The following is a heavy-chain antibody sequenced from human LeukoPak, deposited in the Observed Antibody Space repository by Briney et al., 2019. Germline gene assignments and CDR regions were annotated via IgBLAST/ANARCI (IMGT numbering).Heavy chain of an antibody. CDR1: GYTFTNYG. CDR2: ISAYKGDT. Sequence: ASVKVSCKTSGYTFTNYGIAWVRQAPGQGFEWMGWISAYKGDTIYAQKFQGRVTMTTDTSTTTAYMELRSLRSEDTAVYYCARNEQQLVSPFDYWGQGTLVTVSS. J-gene: IGHJ4*02. D-gene: IGHD6-13*01. CDR3: ARNEQQLVSPFDY. V-gene: IGHV1-18*01.